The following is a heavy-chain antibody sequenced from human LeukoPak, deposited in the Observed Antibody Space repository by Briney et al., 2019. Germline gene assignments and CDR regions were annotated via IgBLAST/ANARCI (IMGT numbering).Heavy chain of an antibody. J-gene: IGHJ6*03. V-gene: IGHV3-48*03. Sequence: GGSLRLSCAASGFSFSSYEMNWVRQAPGKGLEWVSKIITGSTIHYADSVKGRFTISRDNAKNSLYLQMNSLRAEDTAVYYCARGRGGTVRDYYYYYMDVWGKGTTVTISS. CDR1: GFSFSSYE. D-gene: IGHD5-12*01. CDR3: ARGRGGTVRDYYYYYMDV. CDR2: IITGSTI.